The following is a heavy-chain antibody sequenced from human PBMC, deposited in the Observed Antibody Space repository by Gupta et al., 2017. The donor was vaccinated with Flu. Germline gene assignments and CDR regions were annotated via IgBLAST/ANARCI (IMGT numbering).Heavy chain of an antibody. Sequence: QVHLQQLGAGLLKPSETLSLTCVVPGGTFTAYYWCWIRQSPGKGLEWIADINHSGKTDYNPSLKSRVIISVDRSKNQFSLKLTSMTAADAGGYYCARLNYMDVWGEGIAVTVSS. CDR3: ARLNYMDV. CDR2: INHSGKT. CDR1: GGTFTAYY. V-gene: IGHV4-34*02. J-gene: IGHJ6*03.